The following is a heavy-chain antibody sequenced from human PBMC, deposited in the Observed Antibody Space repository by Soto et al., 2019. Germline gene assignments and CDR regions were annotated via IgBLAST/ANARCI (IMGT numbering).Heavy chain of an antibody. CDR2: INYGGNT. CDR1: GDSIVGIVYY. V-gene: IGHV4-39*01. CDR3: ARTYCRNGSCKQKVFDY. D-gene: IGHD2-8*01. J-gene: IGHJ4*02. Sequence: SVSHRLPCTVSGDSIVGIVYYRGLLRKTPGKGLEWVGSINYGGNTYYNPSLKSRVTISVDTSKNQVSLKLNSVTAADTALYYCARTYCRNGSCKQKVFDYWGEGTLGTGSS.